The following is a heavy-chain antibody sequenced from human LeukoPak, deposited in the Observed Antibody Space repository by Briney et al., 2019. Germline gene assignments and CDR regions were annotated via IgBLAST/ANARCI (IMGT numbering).Heavy chain of an antibody. CDR3: TRQDFTTVDY. CDR2: IRSKANSYAT. V-gene: IGHV3-73*01. D-gene: IGHD1-1*01. J-gene: IGHJ4*02. Sequence: GGSLRLSCAASGFTFSRSAMHWVRQASGKGLEWVGRIRSKANSYATAYAASVKGRFTISRDDSKNTAYLQMNSLKTEDTAVYYCTRQDFTTVDYWGQGTLVTVSS. CDR1: GFTFSRSA.